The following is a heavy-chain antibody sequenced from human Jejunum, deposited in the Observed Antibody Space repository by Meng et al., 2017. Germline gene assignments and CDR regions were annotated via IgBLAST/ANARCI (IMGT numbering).Heavy chain of an antibody. CDR2: ISKCGDGT. V-gene: IGHV3-23*01. D-gene: IGHD1-26*01. Sequence: LAPAKWLEGAVGISKCGDGTYYADSRKRLFTLTRDNSKNTLYLQMSRLRAEDTAIHYCAKDLGAGGMGATCHSWGQGSLVTVSS. J-gene: IGHJ4*02. CDR3: AKDLGAGGMGATCHS.